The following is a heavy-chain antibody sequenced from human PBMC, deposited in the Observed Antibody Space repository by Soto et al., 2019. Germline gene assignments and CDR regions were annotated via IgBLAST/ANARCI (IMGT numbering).Heavy chain of an antibody. CDR1: GYTFTGFY. CDR3: RVTGVSEVDY. D-gene: IGHD2-8*01. J-gene: IGHJ4*02. V-gene: IGHV1-2*02. CDR2: IYPDSGGT. Sequence: QVQLVQSGAEVKKPGASVKVSCRASGYTFTGFYIHWVRQAPGQGLESMGWIYPDSGGTDYAQKFQGRVTMTRDTSISTAYMELRSLRSDDTAIYYCRVTGVSEVDYWGQGTLVTVSS.